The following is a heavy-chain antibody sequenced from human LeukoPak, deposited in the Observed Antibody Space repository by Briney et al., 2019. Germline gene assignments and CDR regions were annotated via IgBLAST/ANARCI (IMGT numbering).Heavy chain of an antibody. CDR2: INHSGST. Sequence: SETLSLTCAVYGGSFSGYYWSWIRQPPGKGLEWIAEINHSGSTNYNPSLKSRVTISVDTSKNQFSLKLSSVTAPDTPVYYCATFPTPSRGSYNWFDARRQGTLVTVFS. V-gene: IGHV4-34*01. J-gene: IGHJ5*02. CDR1: GGSFSGYY. CDR3: ATFPTPSRGSYNWFDA. D-gene: IGHD1-26*01.